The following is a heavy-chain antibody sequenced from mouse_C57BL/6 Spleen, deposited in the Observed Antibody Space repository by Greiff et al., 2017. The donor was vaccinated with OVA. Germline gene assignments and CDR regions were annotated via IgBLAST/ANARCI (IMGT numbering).Heavy chain of an antibody. CDR2: IDPEDGET. CDR1: GFNIKDYY. CDR3: ARTIYYYGSSFYYAMDY. V-gene: IGHV14-2*01. Sequence: EVKVVESGAELVKPGASVKLSCTASGFNIKDYYMHWVKQRTEQGLEWIGRIDPEDGETKYAPKFQGKATITADTSSNTAYLQLSSLTSEDTAVYYCARTIYYYGSSFYYAMDYWGQGTSVTVSS. D-gene: IGHD1-1*01. J-gene: IGHJ4*01.